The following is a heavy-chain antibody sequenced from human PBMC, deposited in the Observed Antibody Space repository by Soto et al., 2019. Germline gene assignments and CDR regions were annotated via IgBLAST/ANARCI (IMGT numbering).Heavy chain of an antibody. CDR3: ARDQGASYGLYYFDY. CDR1: GFTFRSYA. CDR2: VSASGTGT. J-gene: IGHJ4*02. V-gene: IGHV3-23*01. Sequence: EVQLLESGGGLVQPGGSLRLSCAASGFTFRSYAMSWVRQAPGKGLEWVSAVSASGTGTYYSDSVKGRFTISRDNSKNTLYLQMNSLRAEDTALYYGARDQGASYGLYYFDYWGQGTLVTVSS. D-gene: IGHD5-18*01.